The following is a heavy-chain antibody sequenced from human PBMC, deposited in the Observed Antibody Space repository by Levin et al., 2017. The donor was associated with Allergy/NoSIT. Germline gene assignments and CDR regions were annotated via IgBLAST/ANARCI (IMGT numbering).Heavy chain of an antibody. Sequence: SCTVSGGSIRSDYWTWMRQPPGKGVEWIAYFYFSGTTNYNPSLKSRVTISVDTSKNQFSLRLTSVTTTDTAVYYCARHVRDHGMDVWGQGTTVTVSS. CDR2: FYFSGTT. CDR1: GGSIRSDY. V-gene: IGHV4-59*08. J-gene: IGHJ6*02. CDR3: ARHVRDHGMDV.